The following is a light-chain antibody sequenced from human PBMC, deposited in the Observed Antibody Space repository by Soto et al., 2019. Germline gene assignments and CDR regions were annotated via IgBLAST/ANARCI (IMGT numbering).Light chain of an antibody. V-gene: IGKV2-28*01. CDR3: IQALQTPWT. Sequence: DIVMTQSPLSLPVTPGEPASISCRSSQSLLHSNGYNYLDWYLQKPGQSPQLLIYLGSNRASGVPDRFSGSGSGTDFTLNISRVEAEDVGVYYCIQALQTPWTFGQGTKVEI. J-gene: IGKJ1*01. CDR1: QSLLHSNGYNY. CDR2: LGS.